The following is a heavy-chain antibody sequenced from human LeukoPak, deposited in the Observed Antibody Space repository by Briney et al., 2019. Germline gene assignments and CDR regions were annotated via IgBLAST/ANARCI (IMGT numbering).Heavy chain of an antibody. Sequence: PGRSLRLSCTASGFTFGDYTMSWVRQAPGKGLEWVGFIRSKAYGGATEYAASVKIRFTISRDDSKSIAYLQMNSLKTEDTAVYYCTRVGDIVVVPAALWFDYWGQGTLVTVSS. D-gene: IGHD2-2*01. V-gene: IGHV3-49*04. J-gene: IGHJ4*02. CDR3: TRVGDIVVVPAALWFDY. CDR2: IRSKAYGGAT. CDR1: GFTFGDYT.